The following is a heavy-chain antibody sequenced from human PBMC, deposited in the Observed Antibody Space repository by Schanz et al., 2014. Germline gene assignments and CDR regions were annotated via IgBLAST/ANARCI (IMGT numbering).Heavy chain of an antibody. Sequence: QVQLVESGGGVVQFGRSLRLSCVASGFTFSSYGMHWVRQAPGKGLEWVAVIWYDENNKYYADSVKGRFTMSRDNSKNTPYLQMNSLRAEDTAVYYCAKQIHYDILTVTRNWGQGTLVTVSS. V-gene: IGHV3-33*06. CDR2: IWYDENNK. D-gene: IGHD3-9*01. CDR1: GFTFSSYG. J-gene: IGHJ4*02. CDR3: AKQIHYDILTVTRN.